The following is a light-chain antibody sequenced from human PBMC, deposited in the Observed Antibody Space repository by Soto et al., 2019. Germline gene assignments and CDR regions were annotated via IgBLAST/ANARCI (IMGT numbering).Light chain of an antibody. CDR3: QQYANSPPWT. J-gene: IGKJ1*01. CDR2: DAS. V-gene: IGKV3-20*01. CDR1: QSVGSN. Sequence: EIVLTQFPGTLSLSPGERATLSCRSSQSVGSNVAWYQQKPGQAPRLLIYDASIRATGIPARFSGSGSGTDFTLTISRLEPEDFAVYYCQQYANSPPWTFGQGTKVDIK.